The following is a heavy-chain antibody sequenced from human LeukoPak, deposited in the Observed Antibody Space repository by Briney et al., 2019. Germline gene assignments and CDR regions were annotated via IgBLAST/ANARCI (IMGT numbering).Heavy chain of an antibody. CDR3: ARSGGYSGY. CDR1: GGSFSGYY. D-gene: IGHD5-12*01. J-gene: IGHJ4*02. Sequence: SETLSLTCAVYGGSFSGYYWSWIRQPPGKGLEWIGEINHSGSTNYNPSLKSRVTISVDTSKSQFSLKLSSVTAADTAVYYCARSGGYSGYWGQGTLVTVSS. V-gene: IGHV4-34*01. CDR2: INHSGST.